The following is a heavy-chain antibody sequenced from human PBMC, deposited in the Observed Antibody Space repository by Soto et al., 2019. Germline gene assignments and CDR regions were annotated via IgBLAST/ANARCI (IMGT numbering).Heavy chain of an antibody. CDR1: GYSFTSYW. CDR3: AVAAAGHPYYYYYGMDV. D-gene: IGHD6-13*01. CDR2: IDPSGSYT. Sequence: GESLKIPCKGSGYSFTSYWISWVRQIPGKSLEWMVRIDPSGSYTNYSPSFQGHVTISADKSISTAYLQWSSLKSSDTAMYYCAVAAAGHPYYYYYGMDVWGQGTTVTVSS. V-gene: IGHV5-10-1*01. J-gene: IGHJ6*02.